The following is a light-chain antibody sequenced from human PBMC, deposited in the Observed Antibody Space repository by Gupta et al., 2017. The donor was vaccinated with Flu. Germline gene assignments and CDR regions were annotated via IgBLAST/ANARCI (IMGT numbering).Light chain of an antibody. CDR3: QTWDSSTAV. CDR1: KLGDKN. CDR2: QDS. V-gene: IGLV3-1*01. J-gene: IGLJ3*02. Sequence: SYELTQPPSVSVSPGQTASITCSGDKLGDKNACGDQQKPGQSPVLVICQDSKRPSGIPERFSGSNAGNTATLTISGTQAMDEADYYCQTWDSSTAVFGGGTKLTVL.